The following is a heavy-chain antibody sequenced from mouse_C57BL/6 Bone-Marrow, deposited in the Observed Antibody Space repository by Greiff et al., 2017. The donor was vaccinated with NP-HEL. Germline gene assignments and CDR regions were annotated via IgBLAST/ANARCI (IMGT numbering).Heavy chain of an antibody. V-gene: IGHV5-9*01. CDR3: ARREKLGRGFDY. CDR1: GFTFSSYT. D-gene: IGHD4-1*01. CDR2: ISGGGGNT. J-gene: IGHJ2*01. Sequence: EVQGVESGGGLVKPGGSLKLSCAASGFTFSSYTMSWVRQTPEKRLEWVATISGGGGNTYYPDTVKGRFTICRDYAKNTLYLQMSSLRSEDTALYYCARREKLGRGFDYWGQGTTLTVSS.